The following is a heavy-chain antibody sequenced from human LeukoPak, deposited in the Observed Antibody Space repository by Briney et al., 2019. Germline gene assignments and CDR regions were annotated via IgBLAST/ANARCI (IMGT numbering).Heavy chain of an antibody. CDR1: GFTFSSYW. Sequence: GGSLRLSCAASGFTFSSYWMSWVRLAPGKGLEWVANIKQDGSEKYYVDSVKGRFTISRDNAKNSLYLQMNSLRDEDTAVYYCAKGSGSYFNYWGQGTLVTVSS. J-gene: IGHJ4*02. V-gene: IGHV3-7*05. D-gene: IGHD3-10*01. CDR2: IKQDGSEK. CDR3: AKGSGSYFNY.